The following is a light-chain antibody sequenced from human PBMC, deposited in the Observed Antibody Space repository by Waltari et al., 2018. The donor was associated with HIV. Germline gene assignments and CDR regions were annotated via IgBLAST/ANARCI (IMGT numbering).Light chain of an antibody. V-gene: IGLV8-61*01. CDR2: STN. J-gene: IGLJ2*01. Sequence: QTVVTQEPSFSVSPGGTVTLTCGLNSGSVSTSYYPSWYQQTPGHAPRTLIYSTNNRPSGVPDRFSGSSLGNKAALTITGAQADDECDYYCALYMGSAILFGGGTKLTVL. CDR1: SGSVSTSYY. CDR3: ALYMGSAIL.